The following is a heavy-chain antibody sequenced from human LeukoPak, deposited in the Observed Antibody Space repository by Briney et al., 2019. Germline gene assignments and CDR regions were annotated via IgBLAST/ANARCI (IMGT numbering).Heavy chain of an antibody. CDR3: ARAAYGSGSYDVDY. V-gene: IGHV4-38-2*01. CDR1: GYSISSGYY. CDR2: IYHSGST. Sequence: KPSETLSLTCAVSGYSISSGYYWGWIRQPRGKGLEWIGSIYHSGSTYYNPSLKSRVTISVDTSKNQFSLKLSSVTAADTAVYYCARAAYGSGSYDVDYWGQGTLVTVSS. J-gene: IGHJ4*02. D-gene: IGHD3-10*01.